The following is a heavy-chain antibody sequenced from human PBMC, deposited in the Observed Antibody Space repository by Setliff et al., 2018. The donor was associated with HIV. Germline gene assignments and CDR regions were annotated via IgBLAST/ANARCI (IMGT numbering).Heavy chain of an antibody. V-gene: IGHV4-39*07. J-gene: IGHJ3*02. CDR1: GGSISSNNYY. CDR2: IYHSEST. D-gene: IGHD2-15*01. CDR3: ARNPCSGGSCPDAFDI. Sequence: SETLSLTCTVSGGSISSNNYYWGWIRQSPGKGLEWIGSIYHSESTYYNPSLKSRVTISVDTSKNQFSLKLSSVTAADTAVYYCARNPCSGGSCPDAFDIWGQGTMVTVSS.